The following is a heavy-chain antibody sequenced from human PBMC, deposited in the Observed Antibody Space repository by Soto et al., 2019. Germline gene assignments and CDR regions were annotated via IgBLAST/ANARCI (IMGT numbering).Heavy chain of an antibody. V-gene: IGHV1-8*01. CDR1: GYTFTSYD. CDR2: MNPNSGNT. CDR3: ASRSYADTAMAAFDI. D-gene: IGHD5-18*01. J-gene: IGHJ3*02. Sequence: QVQLVQSGAEVKKPGASVKVSCKASGYTFTSYDINWVRQATGQGLEWMGWMNPNSGNTGYAQKFQGRVTMTRNTSISTAYMELSSLRSEDTAVYYCASRSYADTAMAAFDIWGQGTMVTVSS.